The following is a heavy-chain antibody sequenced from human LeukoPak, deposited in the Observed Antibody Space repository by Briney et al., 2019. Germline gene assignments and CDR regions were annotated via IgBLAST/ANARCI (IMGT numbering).Heavy chain of an antibody. V-gene: IGHV1-24*01. CDR2: FHPEDGET. CDR3: TTGKIYCSTTSCSDDY. J-gene: IGHJ4*02. D-gene: IGHD2-2*01. Sequence: ASVKVSCMVSGDTLTSLSMHWVRQAPGKGREWMGGFHPEDGETIYAQKFQGRVTMTEDTSTDTAYMELSSLRSDDTAVYYCTTGKIYCSTTSCSDDYWGQGTLVTVSS. CDR1: GDTLTSLS.